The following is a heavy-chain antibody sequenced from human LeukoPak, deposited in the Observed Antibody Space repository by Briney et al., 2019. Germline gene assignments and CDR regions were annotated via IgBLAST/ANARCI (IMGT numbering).Heavy chain of an antibody. V-gene: IGHV1-18*01. CDR1: GYTFTSYD. Sequence: ASVKVSCKASGYTFTSYDINWVRQATGQGLEWMGWISAYNGNTNYAQKLQGRVTMTTDTSTSTAYMELRSLRSDDTAVYYCARDHLAVAGTMGVDYWGQGTLVTVSS. CDR2: ISAYNGNT. CDR3: ARDHLAVAGTMGVDY. J-gene: IGHJ4*02. D-gene: IGHD6-19*01.